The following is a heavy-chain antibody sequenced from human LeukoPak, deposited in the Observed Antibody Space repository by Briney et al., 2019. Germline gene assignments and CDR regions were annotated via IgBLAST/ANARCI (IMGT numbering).Heavy chain of an antibody. CDR2: IYYSGST. J-gene: IGHJ4*02. CDR3: ASGGYYDYVWGSYRHFDY. CDR1: GGSVTSGGHY. D-gene: IGHD3-16*02. Sequence: PSETLSLTCTVSGGSVTSGGHYWSWIRQPPGKGLEWIGYIYYSGSTNYNPSLKSRVTISVDTSKNQFSLKLSSVTAADTAVYYCASGGYYDYVWGSYRHFDYWGQGTPVTVSS. V-gene: IGHV4-61*08.